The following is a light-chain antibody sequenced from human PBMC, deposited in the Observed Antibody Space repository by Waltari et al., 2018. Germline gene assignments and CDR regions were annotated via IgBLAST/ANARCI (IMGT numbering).Light chain of an antibody. V-gene: IGKV1-16*02. Sequence: TCRESQDIRNYLAWIQQKPGKAPKSLIYAVSSLQGGVPSKFSGSGSGTDFTLTISSLQPEDFATYYCQQYSSYPFTFGGGTKVEI. J-gene: IGKJ4*01. CDR1: QDIRNY. CDR3: QQYSSYPFT. CDR2: AVS.